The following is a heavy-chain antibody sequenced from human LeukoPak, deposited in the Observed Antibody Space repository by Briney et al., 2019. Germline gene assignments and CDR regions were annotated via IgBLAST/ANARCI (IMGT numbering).Heavy chain of an antibody. CDR3: ARAPKMATTFDY. CDR2: IYTSGST. J-gene: IGHJ4*02. Sequence: SETLSLTCTVSGGSISSGSYYWSWIRQPAGKGLEWIGRIYTSGSTNYNPSLKSRVTISVDTSKNQFSLKLSSVTAADTAVYYCARAPKMATTFDYWGQGTLDTVSS. D-gene: IGHD5-24*01. V-gene: IGHV4-61*02. CDR1: GGSISSGSYY.